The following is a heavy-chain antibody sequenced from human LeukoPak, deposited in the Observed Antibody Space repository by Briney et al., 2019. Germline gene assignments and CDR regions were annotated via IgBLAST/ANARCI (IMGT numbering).Heavy chain of an antibody. V-gene: IGHV3-64*01. CDR2: ISGSGGST. CDR1: GFTFSSYG. Sequence: GGSLRLSCAASGFTFSSYGMSWVRQAPGKGLEWVSAISGSGGSTYYANSVKGRFTISRDNSKNTLYLQMGSLRAEDMAVYYCARGDNYYDSSGYYSNPSYWGQGTLVTVSS. CDR3: ARGDNYYDSSGYYSNPSY. D-gene: IGHD3-22*01. J-gene: IGHJ4*02.